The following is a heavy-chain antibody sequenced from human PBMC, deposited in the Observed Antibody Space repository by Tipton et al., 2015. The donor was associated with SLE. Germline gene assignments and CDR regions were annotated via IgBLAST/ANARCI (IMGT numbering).Heavy chain of an antibody. Sequence: TLSLTCTVSGDSISSGSYYWSWIRLPAGKGLEWIGRINTSGSTNSNPSLKSRVTMSVDTSKNQLSLSLSSVTAADTAVYYCARTMEPVRGADYMDVWGKGATVIVSS. D-gene: IGHD3-10*01. V-gene: IGHV4-61*02. J-gene: IGHJ6*03. CDR3: ARTMEPVRGADYMDV. CDR1: GDSISSGSYY. CDR2: INTSGST.